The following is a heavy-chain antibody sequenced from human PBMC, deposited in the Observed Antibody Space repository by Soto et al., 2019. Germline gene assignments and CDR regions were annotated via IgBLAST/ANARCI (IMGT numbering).Heavy chain of an antibody. CDR2: INPSGGST. J-gene: IGHJ5*02. CDR3: AKDLRRYFDWIPPHANWFDP. V-gene: IGHV1-46*01. D-gene: IGHD3-9*01. CDR1: GYTFTSYY. Sequence: ASVKVSCKASGYTFTSYYMHWVRQAPGQGLEWMGIINPSGGSTSYAQKFQGRVTMTRDTSTSTVYMELSSLRSEDTAVYYCAKDLRRYFDWIPPHANWFDPWGQGTLVTVSS.